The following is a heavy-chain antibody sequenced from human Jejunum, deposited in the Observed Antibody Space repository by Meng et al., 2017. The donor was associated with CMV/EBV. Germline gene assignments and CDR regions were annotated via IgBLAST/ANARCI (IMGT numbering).Heavy chain of an antibody. CDR1: GGSINNYY. D-gene: IGHD1-26*01. Sequence: QVQLQERGPGLVKPSETLSLTCTVSGGSINNYYWSWIRQSAGKGLEWIGRFYSSDTYNYHPSLNSRVAMSLDTSKKQFSLILSSVTAADTARYYCARGPGASTREGFDHWGLGTLVTVSS. CDR3: ARGPGASTREGFDH. J-gene: IGHJ4*02. V-gene: IGHV4-4*07. CDR2: FYSSDTY.